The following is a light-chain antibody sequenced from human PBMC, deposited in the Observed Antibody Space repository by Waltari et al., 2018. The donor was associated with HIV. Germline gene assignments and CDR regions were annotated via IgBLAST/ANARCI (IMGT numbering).Light chain of an antibody. Sequence: QSVLTQPPSASGTPGQRIIISCSGTSSTLGSNTVKWYQRLPGTAPKRLIYSNNQRPSGVPDRFSGSKSGTSASLAISGLQSEDEADYYCAAWDDSLNGPVFGGGTKLTVL. CDR3: AAWDDSLNGPV. J-gene: IGLJ3*02. V-gene: IGLV1-44*01. CDR2: SNN. CDR1: SSTLGSNT.